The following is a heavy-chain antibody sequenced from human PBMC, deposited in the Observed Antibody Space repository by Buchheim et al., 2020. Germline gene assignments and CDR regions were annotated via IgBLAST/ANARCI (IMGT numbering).Heavy chain of an antibody. J-gene: IGHJ6*02. Sequence: QVQLVESGGGVVQPGESLRLSCAASEFTFSVYSMHWIRQAPGKGLEWVAVISSDGRNQNSADSVKGRFTISRDNSRTTLYLQMNSLRAEDTAVYYCARRIVPGVMSVSAMDVWGQGTT. V-gene: IGHV3-30*04. CDR1: EFTFSVYS. CDR3: ARRIVPGVMSVSAMDV. CDR2: ISSDGRNQ. D-gene: IGHD2-2*01.